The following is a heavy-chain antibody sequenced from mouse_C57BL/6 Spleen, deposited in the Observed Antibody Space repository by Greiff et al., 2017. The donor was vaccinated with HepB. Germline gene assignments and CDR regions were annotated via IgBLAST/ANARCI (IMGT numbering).Heavy chain of an antibody. Sequence: EVQLQQSGAELVRPGASVTLSCTASGFNIKDDYMHWVKQRPEQGLEWIGWIDPENGDTEYASKFQGKATITADTSSNTAYLQLSSLTSEDTAVYYCTTRITTVVAPYAMDYWGQGTSVTVSS. D-gene: IGHD1-1*01. J-gene: IGHJ4*01. CDR2: IDPENGDT. CDR3: TTRITTVVAPYAMDY. V-gene: IGHV14-4*01. CDR1: GFNIKDDY.